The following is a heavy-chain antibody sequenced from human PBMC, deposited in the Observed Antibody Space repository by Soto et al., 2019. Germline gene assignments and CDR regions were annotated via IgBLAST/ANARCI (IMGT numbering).Heavy chain of an antibody. CDR2: MYHSGST. J-gene: IGHJ5*02. V-gene: IGHV4-30-2*01. CDR1: GGCISSGGYS. D-gene: IGHD5-12*01. CDR3: AAGGGLPRYH. Sequence: QLQLQESGSGLVKPSQTQSLTCAVAGGCISSGGYSWGWIRQPPGKGLEWIGYMYHSGSTYYNPSLKSRVTISVDRSKNQFSLKLSSVTAADTAVYYCAAGGGLPRYHWGQGTLVTVSS.